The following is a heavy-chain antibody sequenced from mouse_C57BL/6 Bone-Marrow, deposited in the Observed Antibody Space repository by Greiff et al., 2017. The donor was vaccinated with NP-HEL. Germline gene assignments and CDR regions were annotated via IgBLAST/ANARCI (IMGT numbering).Heavy chain of an antibody. CDR3: ARWDGYSYWYFDV. J-gene: IGHJ1*03. CDR2: IYPRDGST. CDR1: GYTFTDHT. Sequence: QVQLQQSDAELVKPGASVKISCKVSGYTFTDHTIHWMKQRPEQGLEWIGYIYPRDGSTKYNEKFKGKATLTADKSSSTADMQHNSLTSEDAAVYFCARWDGYSYWYFDVWGTGTTVTVSS. D-gene: IGHD2-3*01. V-gene: IGHV1-78*01.